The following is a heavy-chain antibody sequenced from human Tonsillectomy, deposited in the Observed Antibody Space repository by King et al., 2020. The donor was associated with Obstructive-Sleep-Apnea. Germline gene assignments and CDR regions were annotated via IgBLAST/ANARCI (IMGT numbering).Heavy chain of an antibody. CDR1: GGTFSSYA. D-gene: IGHD1-26*01. CDR3: ARASTDFSRERELLPGPDY. CDR2: IIPILGIA. Sequence: AQLVQSGAEVKKPGSSVKVSCKASGGTFSSYAISWVRQAPGQGLEWMGGIIPILGIANYAQKFQGRVTITADKSTSTAYMELSSLRSEDTAVYYCARASTDFSRERELLPGPDYWGQGTLVTVSS. V-gene: IGHV1-69*09. J-gene: IGHJ4*02.